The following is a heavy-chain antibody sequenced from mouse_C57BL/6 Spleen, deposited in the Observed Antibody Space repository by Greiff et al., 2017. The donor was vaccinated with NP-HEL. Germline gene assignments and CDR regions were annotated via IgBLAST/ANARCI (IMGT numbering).Heavy chain of an antibody. CDR1: GYTFTSYW. D-gene: IGHD3-2*02. CDR2: INPSNGGT. Sequence: QVQLQQPGTELVKPGASVKLSCKASGYTFTSYWMHWVKQRPGQGLEWIGNINPSNGGTNYNEKFKSKATLTVDKSSSTAYMQLSSLTSEDSAVYYCATEGQLSLRYYAMDYWGQGTSVTVSS. V-gene: IGHV1-53*01. J-gene: IGHJ4*01. CDR3: ATEGQLSLRYYAMDY.